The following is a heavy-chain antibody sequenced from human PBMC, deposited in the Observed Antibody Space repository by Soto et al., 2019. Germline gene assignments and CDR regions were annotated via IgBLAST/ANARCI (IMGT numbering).Heavy chain of an antibody. V-gene: IGHV4-31*03. CDR1: GGSISSGGYY. CDR2: TYYSGST. J-gene: IGHJ6*02. CDR3: ARDRVAGTSLRYYYGMAV. Sequence: QVQLQESGPGLVKPSQTLSLTCTVSGGSISSGGYYWSCIRQHPGKGLEWIGYTYYSGSTYYNPSLKRRVTISVDTSKNQFSLKLSSVTAADTAVYYCARDRVAGTSLRYYYGMAVWGQGTTVTVSS. D-gene: IGHD1-1*01.